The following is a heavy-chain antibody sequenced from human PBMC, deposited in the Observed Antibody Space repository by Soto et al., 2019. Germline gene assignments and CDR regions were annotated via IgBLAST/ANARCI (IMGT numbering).Heavy chain of an antibody. CDR1: VSTVDDYA. CDR2: ISRNSVNI. CDR3: VKDYRDDCIEETTCPVWYWFDG. D-gene: IGHD2-15*01. Sequence: SLRRSCAASVSTVDDYAMHWVRQAPGKGLEWVSGISRNSVNIHYADSVKGRFTIARDNAKNSLYLQMNSLRDEDTALYYCVKDYRDDCIEETTCPVWYWFDGWGEGT. J-gene: IGHJ5*02. V-gene: IGHV3-9*01.